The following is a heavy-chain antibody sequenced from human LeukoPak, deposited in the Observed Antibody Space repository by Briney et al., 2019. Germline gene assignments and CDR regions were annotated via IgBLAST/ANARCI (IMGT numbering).Heavy chain of an antibody. D-gene: IGHD6-19*01. CDR3: ARTYSSGWYEVFDY. V-gene: IGHV3-64*01. J-gene: IGHJ4*02. Sequence: GGSLRLSCAASGYTFSIYHKHWVPHARGGGLEYVSAYSSNGGRTYYAHSVKGRFTISRDNYKNAVYVQMGSLRGGDMAVYHCARTYSSGWYEVFDYWRQATLVSVCS. CDR1: GYTFSIYH. CDR2: YSSNGGRT.